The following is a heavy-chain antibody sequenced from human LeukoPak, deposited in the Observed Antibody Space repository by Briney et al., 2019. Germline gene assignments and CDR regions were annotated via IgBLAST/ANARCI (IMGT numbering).Heavy chain of an antibody. CDR2: INGDGSNS. CDR1: GFTFTTYW. V-gene: IGHV3-74*01. CDR3: ARTSPTSHFDF. Sequence: AGGSLRLSCVASGFTFTTYWMHWVRQAPGKGLVWVSRINGDGSNSTYADSVKGRFTISRANARNTLYLQMNGLRDEDTALYYCARTSPTSHFDFWGQGTLVTVPS. J-gene: IGHJ4*02. D-gene: IGHD6-6*01.